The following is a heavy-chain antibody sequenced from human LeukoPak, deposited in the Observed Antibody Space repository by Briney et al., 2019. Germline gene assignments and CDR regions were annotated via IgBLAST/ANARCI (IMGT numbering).Heavy chain of an antibody. V-gene: IGHV1-24*01. CDR1: GYTLTELS. CDR2: FDPEDGET. J-gene: IGHJ6*02. CDR3: ATSRSSYSSSSNLYYYYYYGMDV. D-gene: IGHD6-6*01. Sequence: ASVKVSCKASGYTLTELSMHWVRQAPGKGLEWMGGFDPEDGETIYAQKFQGRVTMTEDTSTDTAYMELSSLRSEDTAVYYCATSRSSYSSSSNLYYYYYYGMDVWGQGTTVTVSS.